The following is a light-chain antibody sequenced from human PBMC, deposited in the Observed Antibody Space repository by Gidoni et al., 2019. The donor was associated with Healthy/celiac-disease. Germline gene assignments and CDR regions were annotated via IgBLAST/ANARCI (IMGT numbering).Light chain of an antibody. CDR3: QQYNNWPPLT. J-gene: IGKJ4*01. Sequence: EIVMTQSPATLSVSPGERATLSCRASQSVSSNLAWYQQKPGQAPRLLIYGASTRATGIPASFSGSGSGTEFTLTISSLQSEAFAVYYCQQYNNWPPLTFGGGTKVEIK. CDR2: GAS. CDR1: QSVSSN. V-gene: IGKV3-15*01.